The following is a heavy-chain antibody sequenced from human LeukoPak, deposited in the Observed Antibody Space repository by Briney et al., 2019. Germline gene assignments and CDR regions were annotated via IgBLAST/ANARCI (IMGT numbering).Heavy chain of an antibody. CDR3: AEDPVAGTFRPYYGMDV. Sequence: SETLSLTCTVSGGSISSSSYYWGWIRQPPGKGLEWIGSIYYSGSTYYNPSLKSRVTISVDTSKNQFSLKLSSVTAADTAVYYGAEDPVAGTFRPYYGMDVWGQGTTVTVSS. CDR1: GGSISSSSYY. D-gene: IGHD6-19*01. V-gene: IGHV4-39*01. J-gene: IGHJ6*02. CDR2: IYYSGST.